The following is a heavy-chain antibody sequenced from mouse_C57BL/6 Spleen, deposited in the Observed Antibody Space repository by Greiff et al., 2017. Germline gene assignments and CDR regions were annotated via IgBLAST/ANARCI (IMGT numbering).Heavy chain of an antibody. D-gene: IGHD2-3*01. Sequence: QVQLQQSGAELAKPGASVKLSCKASGYTFTSYWMHWVNQRPGQGLEWIGYINPSSGYTKYNQKFKDKAKLTADKSSSPAYIQLSSLTYEDSEVYYCAKDGPDGYYWDYAMDYWGQGTSVTVSS. CDR1: GYTFTSYW. V-gene: IGHV1-7*01. CDR2: INPSSGYT. J-gene: IGHJ4*01. CDR3: AKDGPDGYYWDYAMDY.